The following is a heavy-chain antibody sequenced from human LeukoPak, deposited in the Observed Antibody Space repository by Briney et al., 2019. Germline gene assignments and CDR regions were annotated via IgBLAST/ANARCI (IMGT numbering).Heavy chain of an antibody. J-gene: IGHJ4*02. V-gene: IGHV4-59*01. D-gene: IGHD5-24*01. CDR2: IYYSGST. Sequence: PSETLSVTCTVSGGSISSYYWSWIRQPPGKGLEWIGYIYYSGSTNYNPSLKSRVTISVDTSKNQFSLKLSSVTAADTAVYYCARFEEWLQLFDYWGQGTLVTVSS. CDR1: GGSISSYY. CDR3: ARFEEWLQLFDY.